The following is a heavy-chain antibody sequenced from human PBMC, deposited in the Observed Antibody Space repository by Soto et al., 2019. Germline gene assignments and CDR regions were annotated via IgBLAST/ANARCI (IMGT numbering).Heavy chain of an antibody. CDR1: GFTFSVYS. Sequence: EVQLVESGGDLVQRGGSLRLSCVGSGFTFSVYSMNWVRQAPGKGLEWFSYITSDTKTIKYADSVKGRFTISRDNAKNSVYRQMNSLRDEDTAVYYCARSVEGHFDYWGQGTVVTVSS. V-gene: IGHV3-48*02. D-gene: IGHD6-19*01. J-gene: IGHJ4*02. CDR3: ARSVEGHFDY. CDR2: ITSDTKTI.